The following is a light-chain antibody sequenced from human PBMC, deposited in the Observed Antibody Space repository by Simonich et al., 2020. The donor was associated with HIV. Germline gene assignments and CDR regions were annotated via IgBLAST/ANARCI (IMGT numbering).Light chain of an antibody. CDR1: SSDVGGYDY. CDR3: SSYTSSSTVV. J-gene: IGLJ2*01. CDR2: DVN. V-gene: IGLV2-14*03. Sequence: QSALTQPASVSGSPGQSITISCTGTSSDVGGYDYVSWYQQHPGKSPKLIISDVNNRPSGVSTRFSGSKSGNTASLTISGLQAEDEADYYCSSYTSSSTVVFGGGTKLTVL.